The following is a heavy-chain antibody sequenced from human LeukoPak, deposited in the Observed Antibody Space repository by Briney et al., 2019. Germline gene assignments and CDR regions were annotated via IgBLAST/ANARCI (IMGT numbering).Heavy chain of an antibody. CDR2: ISYDGSNK. D-gene: IGHD6-19*01. J-gene: IGHJ3*02. CDR1: GFTFSSYA. CDR3: AREGWADNDAFDI. V-gene: IGHV3-30-3*01. Sequence: PGRSLRLSCAASGFTFSSYAMHWVRQAPGKGLEWVAVISYDGSNKYYADSVKGRFTISRDNSKNTLYLQMNSLRAEDTAVYYCAREGWADNDAFDIWGQGTMVTVSS.